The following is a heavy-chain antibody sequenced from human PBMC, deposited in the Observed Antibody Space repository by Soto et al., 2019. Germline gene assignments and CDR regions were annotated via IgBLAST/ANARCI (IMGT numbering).Heavy chain of an antibody. CDR1: GFTFTSSA. J-gene: IGHJ6*02. CDR3: AAAFWSGYRDYGMDV. CDR2: IVVGSGNT. D-gene: IGHD3-3*01. Sequence: ASVKVSCKASGFTFTSSAVQWVRQARGQRLEWIGWIVVGSGNTNYAQKLKERVTITRDMSTSTAYMELSSLRSEDTAVYYCAAAFWSGYRDYGMDVWGQGTTVTVSS. V-gene: IGHV1-58*01.